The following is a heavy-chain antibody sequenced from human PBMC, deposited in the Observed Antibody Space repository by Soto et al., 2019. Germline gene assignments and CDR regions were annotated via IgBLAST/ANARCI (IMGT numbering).Heavy chain of an antibody. D-gene: IGHD2-21*02. V-gene: IGHV5-51*01. CDR3: ARQGGGDKRTIHYYYYGMDV. Sequence: GESLKISCKGSGYSFTSYWIGWVRQMPGKGLEWMGIIYPGDSDTRYSPSFQGQVTISADKSISTAYLQWSSLKASDTAMYYCARQGGGDKRTIHYYYYGMDVWGQGTTVTVSS. CDR2: IYPGDSDT. CDR1: GYSFTSYW. J-gene: IGHJ6*02.